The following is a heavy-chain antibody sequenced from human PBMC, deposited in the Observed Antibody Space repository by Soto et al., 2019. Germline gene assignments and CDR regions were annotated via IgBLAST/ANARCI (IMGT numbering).Heavy chain of an antibody. CDR3: TRDTFGARDY. V-gene: IGHV3-74*01. J-gene: IGHJ4*02. Sequence: PEGSLRLSCAASGFSFSSNWMHWVRQAPGKGLVWVSRINPEETTTTYADPVEGRFTISRDNAKSTLYLQMNSLRVEDTAVYYCTRDTFGARDYWGQGTLVTVSS. CDR1: GFSFSSNW. CDR2: INPEETTT. D-gene: IGHD3-10*01.